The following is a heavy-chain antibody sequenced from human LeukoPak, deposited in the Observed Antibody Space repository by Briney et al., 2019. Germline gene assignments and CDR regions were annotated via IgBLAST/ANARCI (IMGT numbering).Heavy chain of an antibody. CDR3: ARHVLLRQFIVVVPAGGFDY. J-gene: IGHJ4*02. Sequence: PSETLSLTCTVSGGSISSSSYYWGWIRQPPGKGLEWIGSIYYSGSTYYNPSLKSRVTISVDTSKNQFSLKLSSVTAADTAVYYCARHVLLRQFIVVVPAGGFDYWGQGTLVTVSS. CDR1: GGSISSSSYY. D-gene: IGHD2-2*01. V-gene: IGHV4-39*01. CDR2: IYYSGST.